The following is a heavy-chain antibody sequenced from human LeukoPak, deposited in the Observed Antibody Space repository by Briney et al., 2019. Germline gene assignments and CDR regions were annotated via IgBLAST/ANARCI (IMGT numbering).Heavy chain of an antibody. V-gene: IGHV3-30*04. CDR3: AKVGSGTYSMDY. CDR2: ISYDGSNK. J-gene: IGHJ4*02. Sequence: GGSLRLSCAASGFTFSSYAMHWVRQAPGKGLEWVAVISYDGSNKYYADSVKGRFTISRDNSKNTLYLQMNSLRIEDTAVYYCAKVGSGTYSMDYWGQGTLVTVSS. CDR1: GFTFSSYA. D-gene: IGHD1-26*01.